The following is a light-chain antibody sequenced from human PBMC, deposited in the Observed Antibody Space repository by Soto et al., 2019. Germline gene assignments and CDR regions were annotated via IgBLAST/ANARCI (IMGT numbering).Light chain of an antibody. CDR1: SSDVGGYNY. J-gene: IGLJ1*01. CDR3: SSYTRSRNSRV. V-gene: IGLV2-14*01. CDR2: EVT. Sequence: QSALAQPASVSGSPGQSITISCTGTSSDVGGYNYISWYQQYPGKAPKLLIYEVTNRPSGVSDRFSGSNSGNTASLTISGLQADDEADYYCSSYTRSRNSRVFGTGTKGT.